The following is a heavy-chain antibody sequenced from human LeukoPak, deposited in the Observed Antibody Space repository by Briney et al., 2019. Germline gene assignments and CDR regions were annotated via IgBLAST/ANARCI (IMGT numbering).Heavy chain of an antibody. V-gene: IGHV4-34*01. Sequence: GSLRLSCAASGFTFSSYAMSWVRQPPGKGLEWIGEINHSGSTNYNPSLKSRVTISVDTSKNQFSLKLSSVTAADTAVYYCARLGWGRAGGYNWFDPWGQGTLVTVSS. CDR1: GFTFSSYA. CDR2: INHSGST. J-gene: IGHJ5*02. CDR3: ARLGWGRAGGYNWFDP. D-gene: IGHD3-10*01.